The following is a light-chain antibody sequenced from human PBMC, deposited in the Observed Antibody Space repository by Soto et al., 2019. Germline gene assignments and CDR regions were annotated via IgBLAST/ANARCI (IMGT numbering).Light chain of an antibody. CDR3: QQYGSSPRT. V-gene: IGKV3-20*01. CDR1: QSVSSNF. CDR2: GAS. J-gene: IGKJ1*01. Sequence: EIVLTQSPGTLSLSPGERATLPCRASQSVSSNFLAWYQQKPGQAPRLLIYGASSRATGIPDRFSGSGSGTDFTLTNSRLEPEDFAVYYCQQYGSSPRTFGQGTKVEIK.